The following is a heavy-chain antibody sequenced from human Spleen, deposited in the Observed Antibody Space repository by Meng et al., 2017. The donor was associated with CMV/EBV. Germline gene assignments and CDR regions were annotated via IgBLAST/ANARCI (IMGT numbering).Heavy chain of an antibody. CDR1: GLTLGNYS. CDR2: ISVSGGST. Sequence: SGLTLGNYSMSWVSQAPGKGMEWVSTISVSGGSTSYADSVKGRFTISRDNSKNTLYLQMNSLRAEDTAIYYCAKDRYSSSWYEFDDHWGQGTLVTVSS. J-gene: IGHJ4*02. CDR3: AKDRYSSSWYEFDDH. D-gene: IGHD6-13*01. V-gene: IGHV3-23*01.